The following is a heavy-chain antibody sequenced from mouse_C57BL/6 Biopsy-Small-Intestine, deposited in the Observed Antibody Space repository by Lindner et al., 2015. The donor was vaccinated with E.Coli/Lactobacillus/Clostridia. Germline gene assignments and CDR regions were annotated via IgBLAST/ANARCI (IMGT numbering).Heavy chain of an antibody. CDR1: GYTFTGYW. V-gene: IGHV1-9*01. D-gene: IGHD2-4*01. Sequence: VQLQESGAELMKPGASVKLSCKATGYTFTGYWIEWVKQRPGHGLEWIGEILPGSGSTNNNEKFKGKATFTADTSSNTAYMQLSSLTTEDSAVYYCARWDYDCDDGFAYWGQGTLVTVSA. CDR2: ILPGSGST. J-gene: IGHJ3*01. CDR3: ARWDYDCDDGFAY.